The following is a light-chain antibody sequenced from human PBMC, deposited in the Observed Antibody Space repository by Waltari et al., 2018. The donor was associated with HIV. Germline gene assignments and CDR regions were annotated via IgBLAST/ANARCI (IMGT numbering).Light chain of an antibody. V-gene: IGKV1-8*01. Sequence: ATRLTQSPPSVSAASGATVTFTCRASRDIDTHLAWYQHKPGSAPHLLIYGASTLQKGVPPRFNGSGSGTSFSLTVTCLQSEDFATFFCQQYHESPRTFGQGTTVEV. CDR1: RDIDTH. CDR3: QQYHESPRT. CDR2: GAS. J-gene: IGKJ1*01.